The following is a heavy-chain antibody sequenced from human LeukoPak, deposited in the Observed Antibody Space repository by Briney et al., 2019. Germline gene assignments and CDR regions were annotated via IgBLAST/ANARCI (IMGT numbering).Heavy chain of an antibody. CDR3: ARSLTIAAAAPHWV. D-gene: IGHD6-13*01. CDR1: GYTFTSYY. CDR2: IIPILGIT. J-gene: IGHJ4*01. Sequence: SVKVSCKASGYTFTSYYMHWVRQAPGQGLEWMGMIIPILGITNYAQKFQGRVTITADKSTSTAYMELSSLRSEDTAVYYCARSLTIAAAAPHWVWGQGTLVTVSS. V-gene: IGHV1-69*02.